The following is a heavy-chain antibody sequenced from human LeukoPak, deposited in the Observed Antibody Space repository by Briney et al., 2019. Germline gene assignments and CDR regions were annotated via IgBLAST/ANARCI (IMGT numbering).Heavy chain of an antibody. CDR1: GFTFSSYE. Sequence: GGSLRLSCAASGFTFSSYEMNWVRQAPGKGLEWVSYISSSGTAIYYADSGKGGFTFSRDNTKSSLYLQMNSLRAEDTAVYYCARESPSYGGNVCDYWGQGTLVTVSS. CDR2: ISSSGTAI. J-gene: IGHJ4*02. CDR3: ARESPSYGGNVCDY. D-gene: IGHD4-23*01. V-gene: IGHV3-48*03.